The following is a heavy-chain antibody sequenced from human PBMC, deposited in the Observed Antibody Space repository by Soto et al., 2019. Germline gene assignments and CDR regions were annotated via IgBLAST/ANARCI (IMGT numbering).Heavy chain of an antibody. Sequence: QVQLQQWGAGLLKPSETLSLTCAVYGGSFSGYYWSWIRQPPGPGLEWIGEINHSGSTNYNPSLNSRVTISVDTSTKQFSMKLSSVTVADTAVYYCARDRITMVRGVMAPYFDYWGQGTLVTVSS. CDR3: ARDRITMVRGVMAPYFDY. J-gene: IGHJ4*02. D-gene: IGHD3-10*01. CDR2: INHSGST. CDR1: GGSFSGYY. V-gene: IGHV4-34*01.